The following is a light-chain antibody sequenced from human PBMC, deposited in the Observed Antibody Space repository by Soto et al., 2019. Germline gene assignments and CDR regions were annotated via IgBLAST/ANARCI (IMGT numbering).Light chain of an antibody. CDR1: SSNIGSNP. CDR2: SNN. V-gene: IGLV1-44*01. CDR3: AAWDDSLNGWV. Sequence: QSVLTQPPSASGTPGQRVTISCSGSSSNIGSNPVNWYQQLPGTAPKLLIYSNNPRPSGVPDRFSGSKSGTSASLAISGLQAEDAADYYCAAWDDSLNGWVFGGGTKLTVL. J-gene: IGLJ3*02.